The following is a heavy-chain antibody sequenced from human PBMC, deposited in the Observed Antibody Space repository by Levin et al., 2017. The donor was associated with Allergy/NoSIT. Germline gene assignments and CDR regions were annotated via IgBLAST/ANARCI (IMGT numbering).Heavy chain of an antibody. CDR3: ASMTTVVSSFDY. J-gene: IGHJ4*02. V-gene: IGHV4-30-2*01. CDR1: GGSISSGGYS. CDR2: IYHSGST. D-gene: IGHD4-23*01. Sequence: PSETLSLTCAVSGGSISSGGYSWSWIRQPPGKGLEWIGYIYHSGSTYYNPSLKSRVTISVDRSKNQFSLKLSSVTAADTAVYYCASMTTVVSSFDYWGQGTLVTVSS.